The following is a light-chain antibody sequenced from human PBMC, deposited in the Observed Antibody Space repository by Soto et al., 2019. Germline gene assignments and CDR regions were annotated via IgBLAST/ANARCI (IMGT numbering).Light chain of an antibody. V-gene: IGKV1-5*01. Sequence: GDRVTITCRASQTISTWMAWYQQKPGKAPKLLVYDASTLQSGVASRFSGSGSGTDFTFTISRLQPEDIATYYCQQYENLPTFGQGTRLEIK. CDR3: QQYENLPT. CDR1: QTISTW. CDR2: DAS. J-gene: IGKJ5*01.